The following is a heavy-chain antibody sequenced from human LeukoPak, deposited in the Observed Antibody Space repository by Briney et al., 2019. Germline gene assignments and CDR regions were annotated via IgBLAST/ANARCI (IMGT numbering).Heavy chain of an antibody. CDR1: GGSISSYY. V-gene: IGHV4-59*08. J-gene: IGHJ4*02. CDR2: IYYSGST. D-gene: IGHD1-26*01. Sequence: SETLSLTCTVSGGSISSYYWSWIRQPPGKGLEWIGYIYYSGSTNYNPSLKSRVTISVDTSKNQFSLKLSSVTAADTAVYYCARQLQWELNYWGQGTLVTVFS. CDR3: ARQLQWELNY.